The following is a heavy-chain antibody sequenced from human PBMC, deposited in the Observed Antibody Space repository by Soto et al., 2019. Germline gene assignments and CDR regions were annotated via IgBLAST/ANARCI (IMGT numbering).Heavy chain of an antibody. J-gene: IGHJ4*02. Sequence: ASVKVSCKVSGYTLTELSMHWVRQAPGKGLEWMGGFDPEDGETIYAQKFQGRVTMTEDTSTDTAYMELSSLRSEDTAVYYCATDPWRAYDYVWGSYPDWGQGTLVTVSS. V-gene: IGHV1-24*01. D-gene: IGHD3-16*02. CDR3: ATDPWRAYDYVWGSYPD. CDR2: FDPEDGET. CDR1: GYTLTELS.